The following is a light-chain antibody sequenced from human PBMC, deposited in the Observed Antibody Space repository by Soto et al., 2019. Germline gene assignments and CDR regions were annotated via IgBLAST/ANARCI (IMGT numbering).Light chain of an antibody. CDR2: DVS. J-gene: IGLJ3*02. V-gene: IGLV2-11*01. Sequence: QSALTQPRSVSGSPGQSVTISCTGTISDVGGYNYVSWYQQHPGKAPKLMIYDVSKRPSGVPDRFSGSKSGNTASLTISAHQAEDEVDDYCCSYAGSYPLVFGGGTKLTVL. CDR3: CSYAGSYPLV. CDR1: ISDVGGYNY.